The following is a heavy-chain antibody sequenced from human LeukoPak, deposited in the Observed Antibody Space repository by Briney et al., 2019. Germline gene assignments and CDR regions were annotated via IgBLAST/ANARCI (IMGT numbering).Heavy chain of an antibody. CDR1: GFTFSSNW. CDR2: INSVGSST. Sequence: GGSLRLSCAASGFTFSSNWMHWVRQGPGKGLVWVSRINSVGSSTRYAHSVKGRFTISRDNAKNTLYLQMNSLRAEDTAVYYCARVLVAGTCWFDYWGQGTLVSVSS. D-gene: IGHD1-7*01. V-gene: IGHV3-74*01. CDR3: ARVLVAGTCWFDY. J-gene: IGHJ4*02.